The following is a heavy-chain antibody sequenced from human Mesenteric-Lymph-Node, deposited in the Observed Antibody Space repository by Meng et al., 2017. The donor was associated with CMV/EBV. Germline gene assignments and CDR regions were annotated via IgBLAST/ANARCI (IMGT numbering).Heavy chain of an antibody. D-gene: IGHD3-3*01. V-gene: IGHV3-30*01. CDR2: VGYDEGDE. CDR3: ARSGLRFLEWLVFDP. CDR1: GFNFNTYA. J-gene: IGHJ5*02. Sequence: LSLTCAASGFNFNTYALHWVRQAPGKGLEWVAVVGYDEGDEFYANSVKGRFTISRDNSENTLYLQMHRLRPEDTAVYYCARSGLRFLEWLVFDPWGQGTLVTVSS.